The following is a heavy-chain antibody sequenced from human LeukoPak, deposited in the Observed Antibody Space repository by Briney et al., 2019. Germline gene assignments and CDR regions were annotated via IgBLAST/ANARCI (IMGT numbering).Heavy chain of an antibody. D-gene: IGHD3-3*01. Sequence: PGGSPRLSCAASGFTFSNYAMSWVRQAPGKGLEWVSAISGSGGTTYYADSVKGRFTISRDNSKNTLHLQMNSLRVEDTAVYYCAKWGPGYDFWSGVPHWGQGTLVTVSS. V-gene: IGHV3-23*01. CDR2: ISGSGGTT. J-gene: IGHJ4*02. CDR1: GFTFSNYA. CDR3: AKWGPGYDFWSGVPH.